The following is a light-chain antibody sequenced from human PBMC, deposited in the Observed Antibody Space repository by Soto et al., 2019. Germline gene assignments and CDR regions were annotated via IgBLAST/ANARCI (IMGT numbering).Light chain of an antibody. J-gene: IGKJ2*01. V-gene: IGKV1-33*01. CDR3: QHYDNLPRYT. CDR2: EAS. CDR1: QDISNS. Sequence: DIQMTQSPSSLSTSVGERVTITCQASQDISNSLNWYQQKPGKAPNLLIYEASKLQTGVPSRFSGSGSGTHFTFTISNLQPEDIATYYCQHYDNLPRYTFGLGTKLEIK.